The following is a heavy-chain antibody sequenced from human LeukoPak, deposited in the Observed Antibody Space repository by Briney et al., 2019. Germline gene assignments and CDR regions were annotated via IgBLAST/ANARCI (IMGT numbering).Heavy chain of an antibody. D-gene: IGHD3-22*01. Sequence: SETLSLTCTVSGGSISGHYWTWIRQPPGKGLEWIGYIYYSGSTNYNPSLKSRVTISVDTSKNQFSLKLSSVTAADTAVYYCARTSSGYYSLFDYWGQGTLVTVSS. CDR3: ARTSSGYYSLFDY. CDR2: IYYSGST. V-gene: IGHV4-59*11. J-gene: IGHJ4*02. CDR1: GGSISGHY.